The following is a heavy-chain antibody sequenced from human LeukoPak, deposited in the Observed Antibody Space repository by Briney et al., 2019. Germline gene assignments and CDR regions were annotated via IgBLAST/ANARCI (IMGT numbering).Heavy chain of an antibody. V-gene: IGHV4-34*01. D-gene: IGHD6-13*01. CDR3: ARDLPSSPVAFDI. CDR1: GGSFSGYY. J-gene: IGHJ3*02. CDR2: INHSGST. Sequence: PSETLSLTCAVYGGSFSGYYWSWIRQPPGKGLEWIGEINHSGSTNYNPSLKSRVTISVDTSKNQFSLKLSSVTAADTAVYYCARDLPSSPVAFDIWGQGTMVTVS.